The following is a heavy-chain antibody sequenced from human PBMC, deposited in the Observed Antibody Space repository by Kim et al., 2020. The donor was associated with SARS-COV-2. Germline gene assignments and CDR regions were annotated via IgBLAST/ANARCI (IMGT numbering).Heavy chain of an antibody. J-gene: IGHJ3*02. Sequence: SETLSLTCTVSGGSVSSGSYYWSWIRQPPGKGLEWIGYIYYSGSTNYNPSLKSRVTISVDTSKNQFSLKLSSVTAADTAVYYCARDIEEAGAFDIWGQGTMVTVSS. CDR1: GGSVSSGSYY. D-gene: IGHD2-15*01. V-gene: IGHV4-61*01. CDR3: ARDIEEAGAFDI. CDR2: IYYSGST.